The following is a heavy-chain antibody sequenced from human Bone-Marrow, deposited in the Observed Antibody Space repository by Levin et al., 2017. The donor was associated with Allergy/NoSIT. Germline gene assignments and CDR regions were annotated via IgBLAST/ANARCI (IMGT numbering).Heavy chain of an antibody. CDR1: GYTFTSYG. J-gene: IGHJ6*02. V-gene: IGHV1-18*01. D-gene: IGHD5/OR15-5a*01. CDR2: ISAYNGNT. Sequence: GESLKISCKASGYTFTSYGISWVRQAPGQGLEWMGWISAYNGNTNYAQKLQGRVTMTTDTSTSTAYMELRSLRSDDTAVYYCARDPLRFRFISGDNPAQYYYYGMDVWGQGTTVTVSS. CDR3: ARDPLRFRFISGDNPAQYYYYGMDV.